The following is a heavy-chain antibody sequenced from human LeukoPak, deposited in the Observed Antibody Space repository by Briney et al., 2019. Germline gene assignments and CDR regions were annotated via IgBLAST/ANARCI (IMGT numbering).Heavy chain of an antibody. CDR2: IKSASDGGTT. V-gene: IGHV3-15*01. Sequence: GGSLRLSCAASGFTFSNAWMSWVRQAPGEGLEWVGRIKSASDGGTTDYAAPVKGRFTISRDDSKSTLYLQMNSLKTEDTAVYYCTTDRYCSTISCTHYMDVWGKGTTVTVSS. D-gene: IGHD2-2*01. J-gene: IGHJ6*03. CDR1: GFTFSNAW. CDR3: TTDRYCSTISCTHYMDV.